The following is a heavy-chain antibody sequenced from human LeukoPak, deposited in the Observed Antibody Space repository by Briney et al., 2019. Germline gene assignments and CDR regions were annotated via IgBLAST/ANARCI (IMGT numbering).Heavy chain of an antibody. Sequence: GGSLRLSCVGSGFTISNYWVHWVRQAPGKGLEWVAVISYDGSNKYYADSVKGRFTISRDNSKNTLYLQMNSLRAEDTAVYYCARGVGGISYYYDSSGYFKCWGQGTLVTVSS. J-gene: IGHJ4*02. CDR2: ISYDGSNK. V-gene: IGHV3-30-3*01. CDR1: GFTISNYW. CDR3: ARGVGGISYYYDSSGYFKC. D-gene: IGHD3-22*01.